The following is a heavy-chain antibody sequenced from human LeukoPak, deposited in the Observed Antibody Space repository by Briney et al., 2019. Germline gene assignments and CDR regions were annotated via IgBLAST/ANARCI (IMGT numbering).Heavy chain of an antibody. CDR2: ISSSSSTI. CDR3: ARSKTAFDY. CDR1: GFTLSSYG. Sequence: GGSLRLSCAASGFTLSSYGMNWVRQAPGKGLEWVSYISSSSSTIYYADSVKGRFTISRDNAKNSLYLQMNSLRAEDAAVYYCARSKTAFDYWGQGTLVTVSS. V-gene: IGHV3-48*01. D-gene: IGHD2-21*02. J-gene: IGHJ4*02.